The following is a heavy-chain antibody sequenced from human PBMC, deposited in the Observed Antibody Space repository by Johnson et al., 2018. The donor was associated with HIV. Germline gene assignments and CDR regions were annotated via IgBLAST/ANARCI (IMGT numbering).Heavy chain of an antibody. Sequence: QVQLVESGGGVVQPGRSLRLSCAASRFTFSSYGMHWVRQAPGKGLKWVAVIWYDGSNKYYADSVKGRFTISRDNSKNTLYLQMNSLRAEDTAVYYCAKSPLGRLREGAFDIWGQGTMVTVSS. CDR2: IWYDGSNK. V-gene: IGHV3-33*06. CDR1: RFTFSSYG. J-gene: IGHJ3*02. CDR3: AKSPLGRLREGAFDI. D-gene: IGHD7-27*01.